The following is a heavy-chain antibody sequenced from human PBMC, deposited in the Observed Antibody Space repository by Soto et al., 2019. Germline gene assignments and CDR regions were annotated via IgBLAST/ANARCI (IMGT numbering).Heavy chain of an antibody. V-gene: IGHV1-24*01. D-gene: IGHD6-13*01. J-gene: IGHJ6*02. Sequence: ASVKVSCKVSGYTLTELSMHWVRQAPGKGLEWMGGFDPEDGETIYAQKFQGRVTMTEDTSTDTAYMELSSLRSEDTAVYYCATDFYSLGLDSSSWYYYYGMDVWGQGTTVTVSS. CDR3: ATDFYSLGLDSSSWYYYYGMDV. CDR1: GYTLTELS. CDR2: FDPEDGET.